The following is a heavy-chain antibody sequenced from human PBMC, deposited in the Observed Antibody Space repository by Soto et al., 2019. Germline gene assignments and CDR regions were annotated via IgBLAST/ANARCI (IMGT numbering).Heavy chain of an antibody. CDR2: INQDGSEK. CDR1: GFTFRNYW. CDR3: AREGSGWPRWFDP. J-gene: IGHJ5*02. Sequence: EVQLVESGGGLVQPGGSLRLSCAASGFTFRNYWMSWVRQAPGKGLEWVANINQDGSEKYSVDSVKGRFTISRDNAENSLYLQMNSLRAEDTAVYYCAREGSGWPRWFDPWGQGTLVTASS. V-gene: IGHV3-7*01. D-gene: IGHD6-19*01.